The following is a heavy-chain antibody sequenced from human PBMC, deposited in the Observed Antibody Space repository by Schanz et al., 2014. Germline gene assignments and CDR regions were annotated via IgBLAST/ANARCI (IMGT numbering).Heavy chain of an antibody. CDR3: TRDSRTWNNWFDS. CDR1: GFTVNTNY. J-gene: IGHJ5*01. V-gene: IGHV3-49*04. Sequence: EVQLVESGGGLIQPGGSLRLSCAVSGFTVNTNYMSWVRQAPGQGLQWVGFIRSKDYGGPPEYVAPVKGRFTISRDDSRGIAYLHMTSLKTEDTGVYYCTRDSRTWNNWFDSGGQGTLVIVSS. D-gene: IGHD1-1*01. CDR2: IRSKDYGGPP.